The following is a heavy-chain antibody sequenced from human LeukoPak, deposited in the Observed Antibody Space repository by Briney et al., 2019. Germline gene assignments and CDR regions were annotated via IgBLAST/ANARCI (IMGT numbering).Heavy chain of an antibody. D-gene: IGHD2-2*01. CDR1: GYTLTELS. CDR2: FDPEDGET. CDR3: ARDPYCSSTSCYANNPDRFDY. V-gene: IGHV1-24*01. J-gene: IGHJ4*02. Sequence: ASVKVSCKVSGYTLTELSMHWVRQAPGKGLEWMGGFDPEDGETIYAQKFQGRVTMTEDTSTDTAYMELSSLRSEDTAVYYCARDPYCSSTSCYANNPDRFDYWGQGTLVTVSS.